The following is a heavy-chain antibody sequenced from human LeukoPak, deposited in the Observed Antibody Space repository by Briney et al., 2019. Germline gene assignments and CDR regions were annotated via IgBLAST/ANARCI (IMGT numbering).Heavy chain of an antibody. CDR3: ASTVGANYFALDY. Sequence: ASVKVSCKASGYTFTGYYMHWVRQDPGQGLEWMGWINPNSGGTNYAQKFQGRVTMTRDTSISTAYMELSRLRSDDTAVYYCASTVGANYFALDYWGQGTLVTVSS. J-gene: IGHJ4*02. CDR2: INPNSGGT. D-gene: IGHD1-26*01. CDR1: GYTFTGYY. V-gene: IGHV1-2*02.